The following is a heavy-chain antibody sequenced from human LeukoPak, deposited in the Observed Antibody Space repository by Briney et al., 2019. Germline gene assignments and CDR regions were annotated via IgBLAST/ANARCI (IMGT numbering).Heavy chain of an antibody. D-gene: IGHD2-21*02. Sequence: GSLRLSCAASGFTVSSNYMSWVRQAPGKGLEWVSVIYSGGSTYYADSVKGRFTISRDNSKNTLYLQVNSLRAEDTAVYYCARSPGHIVVVTATVYFDYWGQGTLVTVSS. CDR1: GFTVSSNY. CDR3: ARSPGHIVVVTATVYFDY. CDR2: IYSGGST. V-gene: IGHV3-66*01. J-gene: IGHJ4*02.